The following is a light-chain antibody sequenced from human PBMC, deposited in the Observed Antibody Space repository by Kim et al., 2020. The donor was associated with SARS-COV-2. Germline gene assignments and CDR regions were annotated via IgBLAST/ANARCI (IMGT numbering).Light chain of an antibody. V-gene: IGKV3-15*01. J-gene: IGKJ4*01. CDR2: GAS. CDR1: QSVSSN. Sequence: SPRERAALSCRASQSVSSNFAWYQQRPGQAPRLLIYGASTRATGIPARFSGSGSGTDFTLTISSLQPEDFAVYYCQQYHKWPPLTFGGGNKVDIK. CDR3: QQYHKWPPLT.